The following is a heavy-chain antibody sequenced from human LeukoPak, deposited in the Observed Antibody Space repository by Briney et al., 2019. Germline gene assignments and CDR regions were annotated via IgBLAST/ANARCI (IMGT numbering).Heavy chain of an antibody. Sequence: VASVTVSCKVSGYTLTELSMHWVRQAPGKGLEWMGGFDPEDGETIYAQKFQGRVTMTEDTSTDTAYMELSSLRSEDTAVYYCATGYYDSSGYYLFDYWGQGTLVTVSS. CDR2: FDPEDGET. J-gene: IGHJ4*02. CDR1: GYTLTELS. V-gene: IGHV1-24*01. D-gene: IGHD3-22*01. CDR3: ATGYYDSSGYYLFDY.